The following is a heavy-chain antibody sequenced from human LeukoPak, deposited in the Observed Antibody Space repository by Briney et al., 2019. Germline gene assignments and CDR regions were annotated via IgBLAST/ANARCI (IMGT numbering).Heavy chain of an antibody. CDR2: IYCSGST. CDR3: ARDYYGDFYFDY. V-gene: IGHV4-59*01. Sequence: SETLSLTCTVSGGSISSYYWSWIRQPPGNGLEWIGYIYCSGSTNYNPSLKSRVTISVDTSKNQFSLKLSSVTAADTAVYYCARDYYGDFYFDYWGQGTLVTVSS. CDR1: GGSISSYY. D-gene: IGHD4-17*01. J-gene: IGHJ4*02.